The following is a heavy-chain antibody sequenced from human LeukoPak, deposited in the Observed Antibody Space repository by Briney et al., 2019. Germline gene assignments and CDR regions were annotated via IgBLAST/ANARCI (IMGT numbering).Heavy chain of an antibody. J-gene: IGHJ5*02. CDR3: ARDRGIAVAGIEAADWFDP. CDR2: IYHSGST. CDR1: GYSISSGYY. D-gene: IGHD6-19*01. Sequence: SETLSLTCAVSGYSISSGYYWGWIRQPTGKGLEWIGSIYHSGSTYYNPSLKSRVTISVDTSKNQFSLKLSSVTAADTAVYYCARDRGIAVAGIEAADWFDPWGQGTLVTVSS. V-gene: IGHV4-38-2*02.